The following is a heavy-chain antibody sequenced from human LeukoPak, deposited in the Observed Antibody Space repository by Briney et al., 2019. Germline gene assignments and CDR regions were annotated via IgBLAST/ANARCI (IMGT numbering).Heavy chain of an antibody. J-gene: IGHJ4*02. D-gene: IGHD2/OR15-2a*01. Sequence: QPGGSLRLSCAASGFTSSAYWMHWVRQAPGKGLVWVSHINSDGSSTSYADSVKGRFTISRDNSKNTLYLQMNSLRAEDTAVYYCAKERAFGTWLGDYWGQGTPVTVSS. V-gene: IGHV3-74*01. CDR1: GFTSSAYW. CDR3: AKERAFGTWLGDY. CDR2: INSDGSST.